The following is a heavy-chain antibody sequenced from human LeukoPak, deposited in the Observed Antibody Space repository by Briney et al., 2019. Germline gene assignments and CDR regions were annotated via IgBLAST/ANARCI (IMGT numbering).Heavy chain of an antibody. Sequence: SETLSLTCTVSGGLLSSYYWSWIRQPPGKGLEWIGYIYTSGSTNYNPSLKSRVTISVDTSKNQFSLKLSSVTAAGTAVYYCASTKLELISPYYFDYWGQGTLVTVSS. CDR3: ASTKLELISPYYFDY. CDR1: GGLLSSYY. D-gene: IGHD1-7*01. V-gene: IGHV4-4*09. CDR2: IYTSGST. J-gene: IGHJ4*02.